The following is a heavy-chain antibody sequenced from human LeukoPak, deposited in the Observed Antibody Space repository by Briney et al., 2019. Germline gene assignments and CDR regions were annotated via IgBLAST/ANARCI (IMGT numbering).Heavy chain of an antibody. CDR3: ARASPPMAYYFDY. J-gene: IGHJ4*02. V-gene: IGHV4-59*01. CDR1: GGSISSYY. Sequence: SETLSLTCTVSGGSISSYYWSWIRQPPGKGLEWIGYTYYSGSTNYNPSLKSRVTISVDTSKNQFSLKLSSVTAADTAVYYCARASPPMAYYFDYWGQGTLVTVSS. CDR2: TYYSGST. D-gene: IGHD5-24*01.